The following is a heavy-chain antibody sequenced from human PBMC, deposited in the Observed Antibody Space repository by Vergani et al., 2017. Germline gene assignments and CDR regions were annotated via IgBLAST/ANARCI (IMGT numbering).Heavy chain of an antibody. D-gene: IGHD3-3*01. CDR1: GGSISSYY. CDR2: IYYSGST. J-gene: IGHJ3*02. Sequence: QVQLQESGPGLVKPSETLSLTCTVSGGSISSYYWSWIRQPPGKGLEWIGYIYYSGSTNYNPSLKSRVTISVDTSKNQFSLKLSSVTAADTAVYYGARDRFFDAFDIWGQGTMVTVSS. V-gene: IGHV4-59*01. CDR3: ARDRFFDAFDI.